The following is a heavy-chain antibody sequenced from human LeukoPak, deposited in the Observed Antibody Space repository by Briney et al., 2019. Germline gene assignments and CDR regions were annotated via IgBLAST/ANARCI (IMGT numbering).Heavy chain of an antibody. Sequence: GGSLRLSCAASGFTFSSHGMHWVRQAPGKGLEWVSTISDSGDATYYADSVKGRFTISRDNSKNTLHLQMNSLRAEDAAVYYCARQRTGSNWDCWGQGTLVTVSS. D-gene: IGHD1-26*01. CDR2: ISDSGDAT. CDR1: GFTFSSHG. V-gene: IGHV3-23*01. CDR3: ARQRTGSNWDC. J-gene: IGHJ4*02.